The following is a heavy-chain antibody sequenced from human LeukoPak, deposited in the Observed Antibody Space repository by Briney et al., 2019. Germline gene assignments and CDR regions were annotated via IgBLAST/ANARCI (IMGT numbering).Heavy chain of an antibody. CDR3: ARDYCSSTSCLFDY. CDR2: IDPNSGDT. V-gene: IGHV1-2*06. J-gene: IGHJ4*02. CDR1: GYTFTSYH. D-gene: IGHD2-2*01. Sequence: ASVKVSCKASGYTFTSYHMHWVRQAPGQGLEWMGRIDPNSGDTNYAQKFQGRVTMTRDTSISTAYMELSRLRSDDTAVYYCARDYCSSTSCLFDYWGQGTLVTVSS.